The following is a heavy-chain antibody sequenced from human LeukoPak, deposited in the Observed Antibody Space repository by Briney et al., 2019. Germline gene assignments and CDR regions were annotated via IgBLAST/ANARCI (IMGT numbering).Heavy chain of an antibody. V-gene: IGHV4-59*01. CDR3: ARYSYCGGDCYDAFDI. J-gene: IGHJ3*02. CDR2: IYYSGST. Sequence: PSEALSLTCTVSGGSISSYYWSWIRQPPGKGLEWIGYIYYSGSTNYNPSLKSRVTISVDTSKNQFSLKLSSVTAADTAVYYCARYSYCGGDCYDAFDIWGQGTMVTVSS. CDR1: GGSISSYY. D-gene: IGHD2-21*02.